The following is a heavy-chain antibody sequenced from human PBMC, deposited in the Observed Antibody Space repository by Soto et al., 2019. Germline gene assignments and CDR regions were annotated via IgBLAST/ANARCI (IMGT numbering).Heavy chain of an antibody. D-gene: IGHD5-12*01. V-gene: IGHV1-69*12. J-gene: IGHJ2*01. CDR3: ARGNHRWLQLWYFDL. CDR1: GGTFSSYT. Sequence: QVQLVQSGAEVKKPGSSVTVSCKASGGTFSSYTISWVRQAPGQGLEWMGGIIPIFGTANYAQKFQGRVKLXXDXSXXTASLELSSLRSDDTAVYYCARGNHRWLQLWYFDLWGRGTLVTVSS. CDR2: IIPIFGTA.